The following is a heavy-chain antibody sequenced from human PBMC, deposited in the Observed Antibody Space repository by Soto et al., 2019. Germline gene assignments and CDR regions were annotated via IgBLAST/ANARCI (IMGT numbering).Heavy chain of an antibody. CDR1: GGTFSSYT. D-gene: IGHD2-8*01. Sequence: GASVKVSCKASGGTFSSYTISWVRQAPGQGLEWMGRIIPILGIANYAQKFQGRVTITADKSTSTAYMEQSSLRSEDTAVYYCAREGKGYCTNGVCYYFDYWGQGTLVTVSS. V-gene: IGHV1-69*04. CDR2: IIPILGIA. CDR3: AREGKGYCTNGVCYYFDY. J-gene: IGHJ4*01.